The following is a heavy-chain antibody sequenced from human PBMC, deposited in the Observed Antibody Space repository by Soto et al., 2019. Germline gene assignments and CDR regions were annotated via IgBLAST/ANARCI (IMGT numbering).Heavy chain of an antibody. Sequence: QVQLQQWGAGLLEPSETLSLTCAVYGGSFSGYYWSWIRQPPGKGLEWIGEINHSGSTNYNPSLKSRVTISVDTSKNQFSLKLSSVTAADTAVYYCARGRIVGAEKPSLNDYWGQGTLVTVSS. J-gene: IGHJ4*02. CDR2: INHSGST. V-gene: IGHV4-34*01. CDR1: GGSFSGYY. CDR3: ARGRIVGAEKPSLNDY. D-gene: IGHD1-26*01.